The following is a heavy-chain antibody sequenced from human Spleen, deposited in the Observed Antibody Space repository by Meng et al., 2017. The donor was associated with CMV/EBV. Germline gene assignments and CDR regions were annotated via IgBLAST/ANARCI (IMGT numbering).Heavy chain of an antibody. D-gene: IGHD6-19*01. V-gene: IGHV4-39*07. CDR2: ISYAGNT. CDR3: ARARGGQWLGH. CDR1: GGSISSGNSS. J-gene: IGHJ4*02. Sequence: CRVSGGSISSGNSSWGWLRQPPGGGLEWIGSISYAGNTYYNPSLKSRVTMSVETSKNQFSVKLTSVTAADTAVYYCARARGGQWLGHWGQGTLVTVSS.